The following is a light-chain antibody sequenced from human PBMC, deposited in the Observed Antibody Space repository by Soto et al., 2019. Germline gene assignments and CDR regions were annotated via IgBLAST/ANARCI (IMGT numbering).Light chain of an antibody. J-gene: IGLJ1*01. CDR2: DVS. Sequence: QSALTQPASVSGSPGQSIAISCTGTSSDVGGYKYVSWYQHYPGKAPKLMIYDVSNRPSGVSDRFSGSKSGNTASLTISGLQAEDEADYYCSSYTSSSSYVLGTGTKLTVL. V-gene: IGLV2-14*03. CDR3: SSYTSSSSYV. CDR1: SSDVGGYKY.